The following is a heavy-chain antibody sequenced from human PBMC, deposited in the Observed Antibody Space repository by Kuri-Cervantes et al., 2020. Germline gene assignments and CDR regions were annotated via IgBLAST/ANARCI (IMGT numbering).Heavy chain of an antibody. CDR3: ARVPIVVVPAAPEYSWFDP. D-gene: IGHD2-2*01. V-gene: IGHV4-31*02. Sequence: LRLSCAVYGGSFSGYYWSWIRQHPGKGLEWIGYIYYSGSTYYSPSLKSRVTISVDTSKNQFSLKLSSVTAVDTAVYYCARVPIVVVPAAPEYSWFDPWGQGTLVTVSS. CDR2: IYYSGST. J-gene: IGHJ5*02. CDR1: GGSFSGYY.